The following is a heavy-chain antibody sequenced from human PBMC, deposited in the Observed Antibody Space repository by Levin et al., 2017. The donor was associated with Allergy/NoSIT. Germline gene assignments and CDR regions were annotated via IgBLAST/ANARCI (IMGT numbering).Heavy chain of an antibody. Sequence: PSETLSLNCTVSGGSIRSTLHYWGWIRQTPGKGLEWMGSIYYTGTTNYNPSLKSRVTISIDTSKNQFSLKLSSVTAADTSLYYCARLIYYYETSGYTFDFWGQGTMVTV. J-gene: IGHJ3*01. CDR2: IYYTGTT. D-gene: IGHD3-22*01. CDR3: ARLIYYYETSGYTFDF. V-gene: IGHV4-39*01. CDR1: GGSIRSTLHY.